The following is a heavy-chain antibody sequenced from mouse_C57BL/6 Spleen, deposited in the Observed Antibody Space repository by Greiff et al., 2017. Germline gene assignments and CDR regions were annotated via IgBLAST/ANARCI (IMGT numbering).Heavy chain of an antibody. V-gene: IGHV1-42*01. J-gene: IGHJ3*01. CDR2: INPSTGGT. CDR3: ARLNSNPFAY. CDR1: GYSFTGYY. Sequence: VQLQQSGPELVKPGASVKISCKASGYSFTGYYMNWVKQSPEKSLEWIGEINPSTGGTTYNQKFKAKATLTVDKSSSTAYMQLKSLTSADSAVDYWARLNSNPFAYWGQGTLVTVSA. D-gene: IGHD2-5*01.